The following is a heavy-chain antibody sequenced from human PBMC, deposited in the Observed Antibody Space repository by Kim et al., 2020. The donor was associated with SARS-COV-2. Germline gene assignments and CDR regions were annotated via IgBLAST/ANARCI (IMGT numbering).Heavy chain of an antibody. D-gene: IGHD3-9*01. J-gene: IGHJ6*02. CDR3: ARAGGLTYYYGMDV. Sequence: AASVKVRFTIPSNNAKTSLYLQMNSLRAEDTAVYYCARAGGLTYYYGMDVWGQGTTVTVSS. V-gene: IGHV3-11*04.